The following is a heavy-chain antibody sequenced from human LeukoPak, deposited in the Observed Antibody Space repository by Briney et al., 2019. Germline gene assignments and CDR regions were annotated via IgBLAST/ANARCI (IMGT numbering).Heavy chain of an antibody. J-gene: IGHJ2*01. CDR3: ARGVNSSGWVYWYFDL. CDR1: SFTINYYA. CDR2: ISGSRGST. V-gene: IGHV3-23*01. Sequence: GASLRLSYAASSFTINYYAIRMLRQARRGRLELVSSISGSRGSTYFADYVKGRFTISRDNYKNTLYLQMNSLRAEDTAVYYCARGVNSSGWVYWYFDLWGRGTLVTVSS. D-gene: IGHD6-19*01.